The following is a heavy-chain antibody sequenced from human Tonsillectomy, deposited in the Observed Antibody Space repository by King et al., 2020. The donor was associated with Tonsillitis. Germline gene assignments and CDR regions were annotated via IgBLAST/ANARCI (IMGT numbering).Heavy chain of an antibody. CDR1: GYSFPGYY. D-gene: IGHD6-13*01. J-gene: IGHJ4*02. Sequence: QLVQSGAEVKKPGASVKVSCKTSGYSFPGYYMHWVRQVPGQGLEWMGWINPKSGGTTYAQKFQGRVTMTRYTSIITAYMEAKNLTSDDTAVYYCASGGSSSCDYWGQGTLVTVPS. V-gene: IGHV1-2*02. CDR2: INPKSGGT. CDR3: ASGGSSSCDY.